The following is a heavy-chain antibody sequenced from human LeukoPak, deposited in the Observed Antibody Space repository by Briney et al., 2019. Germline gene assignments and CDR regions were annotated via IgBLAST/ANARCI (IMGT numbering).Heavy chain of an antibody. Sequence: GGSLRLSCVASGFTVSSNYMSWVRQAPGKGLEWVSVIYSASNTYYADSVKGRFTISRHNSKNTLYLQMNSLRVEDTAVYYCARGGTPGYSSGRIDYWGQGTLVTVSS. CDR3: ARGGTPGYSSGRIDY. CDR2: IYSASNT. D-gene: IGHD6-19*01. J-gene: IGHJ4*02. CDR1: GFTVSSNY. V-gene: IGHV3-53*04.